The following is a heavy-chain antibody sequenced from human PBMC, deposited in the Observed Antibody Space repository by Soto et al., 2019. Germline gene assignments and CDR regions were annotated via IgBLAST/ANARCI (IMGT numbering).Heavy chain of an antibody. J-gene: IGHJ6*02. CDR2: IYYSGST. CDR1: GGSISFYH. CDR3: ARDGAGSSGYCRHPGEPGYYYYGMDV. D-gene: IGHD3-22*01. Sequence: SETLSLTCTVSGGSISFYHWSWIRQPPGKGLEWIGYIYYSGSTNYTPSTNCNVTISTDTSKNQFSLRLTSFTAADTAASYCARDGAGSSGYCRHPGEPGYYYYGMDVWGQGTTVTVSS. V-gene: IGHV4-59*12.